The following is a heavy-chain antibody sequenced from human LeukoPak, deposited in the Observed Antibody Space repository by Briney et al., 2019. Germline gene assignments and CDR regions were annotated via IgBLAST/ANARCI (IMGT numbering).Heavy chain of an antibody. D-gene: IGHD3-22*01. CDR1: GFTFSSYS. J-gene: IGHJ4*02. V-gene: IGHV3-21*01. CDR2: ISSSSSYI. Sequence: PGGSLRLSCAASGFTFSSYSMNWVRQAPGKGLEWVSSISSSSSYIYYADSVKGRFTIPRDNAKNSLYLQMNSLRAEDTAVYYCARAAPRYDSSGYLFDYWGQGTLVTVSS. CDR3: ARAAPRYDSSGYLFDY.